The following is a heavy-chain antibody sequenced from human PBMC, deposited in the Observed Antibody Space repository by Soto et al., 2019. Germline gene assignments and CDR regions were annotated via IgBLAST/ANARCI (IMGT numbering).Heavy chain of an antibody. CDR3: ARDIAVAGIRYNWFDP. CDR2: ISAYNGNT. CDR1: GYTFTSYG. J-gene: IGHJ5*02. Sequence: QVQLVQSGAEVKKPGASVKVSCKASGYTFTSYGISWVRQAPGQGLEWMGWISAYNGNTNYAQKLQGRVTMTTDTSPSTAYMELRSLRSDDTAVYYCARDIAVAGIRYNWFDPWGQGTLVTVSS. V-gene: IGHV1-18*01. D-gene: IGHD6-19*01.